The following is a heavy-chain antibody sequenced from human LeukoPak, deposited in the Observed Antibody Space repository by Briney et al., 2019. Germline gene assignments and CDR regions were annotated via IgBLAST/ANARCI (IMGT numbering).Heavy chain of an antibody. CDR2: IYSDNT. Sequence: GGSLRLSCTVSGFTVSSNSMSWVRQAPGKGLEWVSFIYSDNTHYSDSVKGRFTISRDNSKNTLYLQMNSLRAEDTAVYYCAKDDYGSGSYGYWGQGTLVTVSS. V-gene: IGHV3-53*01. CDR3: AKDDYGSGSYGY. CDR1: GFTVSSNS. D-gene: IGHD3-10*01. J-gene: IGHJ4*02.